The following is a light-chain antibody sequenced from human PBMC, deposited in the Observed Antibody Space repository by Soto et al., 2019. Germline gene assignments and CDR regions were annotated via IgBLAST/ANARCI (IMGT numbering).Light chain of an antibody. CDR3: QQTSSFPLT. CDR2: AAS. CDR1: QVISSW. J-gene: IGKJ4*01. V-gene: IGKV1-12*01. Sequence: DIQMTQYPSSLSASVGDRVTITCRASQVISSWLAWYQQKPGKAPKLLIYAASSLQGGVPSRFSGSGSGTDFTLTISSLQPEDFATYSCQQTSSFPLTFGGGTKVDIK.